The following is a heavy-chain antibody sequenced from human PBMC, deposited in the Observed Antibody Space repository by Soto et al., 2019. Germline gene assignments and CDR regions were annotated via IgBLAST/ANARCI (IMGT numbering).Heavy chain of an antibody. CDR3: VIYQQRMVRIDIDF. CDR2: IWYDGSNK. Sequence: GGNLRLSCAAYGFTFSSYGMHWVRQAPGKGLEWVAVIWYDGSNKYYADSVKGRFTISRDNSKNTLYLQMNSLRAEDTAVYYWVIYQQRMVRIDIDFWGQGPFVTGSS. J-gene: IGHJ4*02. CDR1: GFTFSSYG. V-gene: IGHV3-33*01. D-gene: IGHD6-13*01.